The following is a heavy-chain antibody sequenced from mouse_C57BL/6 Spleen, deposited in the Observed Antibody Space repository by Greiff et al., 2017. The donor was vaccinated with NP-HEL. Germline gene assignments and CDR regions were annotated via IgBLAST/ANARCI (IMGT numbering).Heavy chain of an antibody. Sequence: EVQLVESGGGLVKPGGSLKLSCAASGFTFSDYGMHWVRQAPEKGLEWVAYISSGSSTIYYADTVKGRFTISRDNAKNTLFLQMTSLRSEDTAMYYCARRNYDYDVGGAMDYWGQGTSVTVSS. V-gene: IGHV5-17*01. D-gene: IGHD2-4*01. CDR3: ARRNYDYDVGGAMDY. J-gene: IGHJ4*01. CDR2: ISSGSSTI. CDR1: GFTFSDYG.